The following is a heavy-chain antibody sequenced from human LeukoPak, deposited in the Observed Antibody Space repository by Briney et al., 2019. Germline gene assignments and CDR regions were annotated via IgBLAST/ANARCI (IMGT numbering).Heavy chain of an antibody. D-gene: IGHD1-7*01. CDR3: ARDKSWNYGSPNWFDP. CDR1: GGSISSYY. Sequence: SETLSLTCTVSGGSISSYYWSWIRQPPGKGLEWIGYIYYSGSTNYNPSLKGRVTISVDTSKNQFSLKLSSVTAADTAVYYCARDKSWNYGSPNWFDPWGQGTLVTVSS. CDR2: IYYSGST. V-gene: IGHV4-59*01. J-gene: IGHJ5*02.